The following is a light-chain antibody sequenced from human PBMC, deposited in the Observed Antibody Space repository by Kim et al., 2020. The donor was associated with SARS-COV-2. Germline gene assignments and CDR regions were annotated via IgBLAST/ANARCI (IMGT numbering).Light chain of an antibody. V-gene: IGLV2-23*02. Sequence: GQSITMSCTGTSSDVGSYNLVSWYQQHPGKAPKLMIYEVSKRPSGVSNRFSGSKSGNTASLTISGLQAEDEADYYCCSYAGSSTVIFGGGTKLTVL. CDR3: CSYAGSSTVI. J-gene: IGLJ2*01. CDR2: EVS. CDR1: SSDVGSYNL.